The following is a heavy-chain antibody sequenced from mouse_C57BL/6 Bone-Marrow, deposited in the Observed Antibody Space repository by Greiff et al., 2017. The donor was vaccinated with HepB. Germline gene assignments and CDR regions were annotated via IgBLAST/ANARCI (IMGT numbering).Heavy chain of an antibody. CDR2: INPGSGGT. CDR3: ARGYDWGYFDV. Sequence: VKLQQSGAELVRPGTSVKVSCKASGYAFTNYLIEWVKQRPGQGLEWIGVINPGSGGTNYNEKFKGKATLTADKSSSTAYMQLSSLTSEDSAVYFCARGYDWGYFDVWGTGTTVTVSS. CDR1: GYAFTNYL. V-gene: IGHV1-54*01. J-gene: IGHJ1*03. D-gene: IGHD2-2*01.